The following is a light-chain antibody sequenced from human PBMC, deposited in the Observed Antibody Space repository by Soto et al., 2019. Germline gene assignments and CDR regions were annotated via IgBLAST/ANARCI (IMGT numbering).Light chain of an antibody. CDR1: SSDVGGYNY. CDR3: CSYAGSYTLGA. V-gene: IGLV2-11*01. J-gene: IGLJ2*01. CDR2: DVT. Sequence: QSALTQPRSVSGSPGQSVTISCTGTSSDVGGYNYVSWYQQHPGKAPKLMIYDVTERPSGVPDRFSGSKSGNTASLTISGLRDEDEDDYYCCSYAGSYTLGAFGGGTKLTVL.